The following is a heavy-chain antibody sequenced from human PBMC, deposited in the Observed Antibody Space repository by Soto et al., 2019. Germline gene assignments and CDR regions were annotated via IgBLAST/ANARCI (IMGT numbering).Heavy chain of an antibody. CDR3: ARAAHYSSPFLWFDP. Sequence: QVQLQESGPGLVKPSQTLSLTCTVSGGSISSGGYYWSWIRQHPGKGLEWIGYIYYSGSTYYNPSLECRVTISVDTSKNQFSLKLSSVTAAETAVYYCARAAHYSSPFLWFDPWGQGTLVTVSS. V-gene: IGHV4-31*03. CDR1: GGSISSGGYY. CDR2: IYYSGST. D-gene: IGHD6-13*01. J-gene: IGHJ5*02.